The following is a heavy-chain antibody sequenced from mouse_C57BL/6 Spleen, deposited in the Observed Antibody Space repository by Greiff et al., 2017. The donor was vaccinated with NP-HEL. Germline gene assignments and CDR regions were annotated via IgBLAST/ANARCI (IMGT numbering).Heavy chain of an antibody. CDR2: INYDGSST. CDR3: ARIYYDYDGDYFDY. CDR1: GFTFSDYY. V-gene: IGHV5-16*01. J-gene: IGHJ2*01. D-gene: IGHD2-4*01. Sequence: EVKLVESEGGLVQPGSSMKLSCTASGFTFSDYYMAWVRQVPEKGLEWVANINYDGSSTYYLDSLKSRFIISRDNAKNILYLQMSSLKSEDTATYYCARIYYDYDGDYFDYWGQGTTLTVSS.